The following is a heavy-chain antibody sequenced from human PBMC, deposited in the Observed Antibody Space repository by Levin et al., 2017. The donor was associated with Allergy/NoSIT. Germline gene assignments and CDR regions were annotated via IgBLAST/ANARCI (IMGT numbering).Heavy chain of an antibody. Sequence: GESLKISCAASGFTFSSYAMRWVRQAPGKGLEWVSAISGSGGSTYYADSVKGRFTISRDNSKNTLYLQMNSLRAEDTAVYYCAKWGSLAEYFQHWGQGTLVTVSS. CDR1: GFTFSSYA. CDR2: ISGSGGST. D-gene: IGHD1-26*01. J-gene: IGHJ1*01. V-gene: IGHV3-23*01. CDR3: AKWGSLAEYFQH.